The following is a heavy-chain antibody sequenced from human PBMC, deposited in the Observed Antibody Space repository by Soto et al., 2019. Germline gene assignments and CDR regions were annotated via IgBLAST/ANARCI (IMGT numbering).Heavy chain of an antibody. CDR1: GYSFTNYW. CDR2: IHPGDSDT. Sequence: RKISCKGAGYSFTNYWIVWVRQMPGKGLGWMGSIHPGDSDTRYSPSFQGQVTISADKSISTAYLQWSSLKASDTAMYYCARSRGYFDYWGQGTLVTVSS. CDR3: ARSRGYFDY. V-gene: IGHV5-51*01. J-gene: IGHJ4*02.